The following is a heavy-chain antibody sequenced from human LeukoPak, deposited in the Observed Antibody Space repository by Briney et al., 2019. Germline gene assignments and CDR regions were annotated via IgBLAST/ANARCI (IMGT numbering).Heavy chain of an antibody. Sequence: PGGSLRLSCVPSGFTFSRHSMSWVRLAPGKGLEWVSAIGGSDGTTYYVDSVRGRFTISRDNSKDTLYLQMNSLRAEDTAVYYCAKRDSSGSYPYYFDYWGQGTLVTVSS. J-gene: IGHJ4*02. D-gene: IGHD3-22*01. CDR3: AKRDSSGSYPYYFDY. CDR2: IGGSDGTT. CDR1: GFTFSRHS. V-gene: IGHV3-23*01.